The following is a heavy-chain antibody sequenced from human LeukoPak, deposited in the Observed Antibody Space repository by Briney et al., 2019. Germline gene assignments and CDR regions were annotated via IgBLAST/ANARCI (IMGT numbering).Heavy chain of an antibody. CDR2: INHSGST. V-gene: IGHV4-34*01. CDR3: AGYPLQDIAAGGSY. CDR1: GGSFSGYY. J-gene: IGHJ4*02. Sequence: SETLSLTCAVYGGSFSGYYWSWIRQPPGKGLEWIGEINHSGSTNYNPSLKSRVTISVDTSKNQFSLKLSSVTAADTAVYYCAGYPLQDIAAGGSYWGQGTLVTVSS. D-gene: IGHD6-13*01.